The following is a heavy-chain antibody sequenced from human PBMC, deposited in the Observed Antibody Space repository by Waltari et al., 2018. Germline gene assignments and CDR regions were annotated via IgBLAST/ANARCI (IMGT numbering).Heavy chain of an antibody. CDR3: ASIRQDTAMALGY. CDR2: IYSGGST. Sequence: EVQLVESGGGLIQPGGSLSLPCAASGFTASSNYMSWVRQAQGKGLGWVSVIYSGGSTYYADSVKGRFTISRDNSKNTLYLQMNSLRAEDTAVYYCASIRQDTAMALGYWGQGTLVTVSS. CDR1: GFTASSNY. D-gene: IGHD5-18*01. V-gene: IGHV3-53*01. J-gene: IGHJ4*02.